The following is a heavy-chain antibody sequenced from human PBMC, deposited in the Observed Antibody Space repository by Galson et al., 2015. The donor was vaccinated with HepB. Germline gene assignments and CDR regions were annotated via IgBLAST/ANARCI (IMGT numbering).Heavy chain of an antibody. D-gene: IGHD4-23*01. CDR2: IKQDGSEK. CDR3: ARVTRKSWFFFIDY. Sequence: SLRLSCAVSGFTFSNFWMTWVRQAPGKGLEWVANIKQDGSEKFYGDSVKGRFTISRDNAKNSLFLQMDSLRVDDTAVYFCARVTRKSWFFFIDYWGQGTLVSVSS. J-gene: IGHJ4*02. V-gene: IGHV3-7*03. CDR1: GFTFSNFW.